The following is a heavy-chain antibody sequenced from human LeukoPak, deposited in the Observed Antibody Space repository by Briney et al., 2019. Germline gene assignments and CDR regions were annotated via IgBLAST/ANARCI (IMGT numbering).Heavy chain of an antibody. D-gene: IGHD4-17*01. Sequence: GGSLRVSCAASGFSFSNYDMHWVRQAPGKGLEWVAVIWYDGSNKYYADSVKGRFTISRDNSKNTLYLQMNSLRVEDTAVYYCARGDPTVTTKQNFDYWGQGTLVTVSS. CDR1: GFSFSNYD. V-gene: IGHV3-33*01. CDR2: IWYDGSNK. CDR3: ARGDPTVTTKQNFDY. J-gene: IGHJ4*02.